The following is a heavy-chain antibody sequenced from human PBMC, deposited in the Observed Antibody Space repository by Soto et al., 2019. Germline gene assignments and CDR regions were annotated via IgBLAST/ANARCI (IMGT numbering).Heavy chain of an antibody. CDR3: AKDPQWLAPGGWFDP. J-gene: IGHJ5*02. D-gene: IGHD6-19*01. CDR1: GFTFRTYG. Sequence: QVQLVESGGGVVQPGRSLRLSCAASGFTFRTYGMHWVRQAPGKGLEWVAGTSYDGSNEYYADSVKGRFIISRDNSTNTLDLQMNSLRPEDTAVYFCAKDPQWLAPGGWFDPWGQGTLVTVSS. V-gene: IGHV3-30*18. CDR2: TSYDGSNE.